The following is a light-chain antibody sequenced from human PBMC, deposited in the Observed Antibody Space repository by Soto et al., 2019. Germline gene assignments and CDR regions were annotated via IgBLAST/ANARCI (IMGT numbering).Light chain of an antibody. V-gene: IGKV3-11*01. J-gene: IGKJ4*01. CDR3: QQRRNWPVT. Sequence: EIVLTQSPATLSLSPGVGATLSGRASQNIGTYLAWYQQKGGQAPRLVIFDASSRASGVPARFSGSGSGTDFTLAISSLEPEDFAIYYCQQRRNWPVTFGGGTKVDIK. CDR2: DAS. CDR1: QNIGTY.